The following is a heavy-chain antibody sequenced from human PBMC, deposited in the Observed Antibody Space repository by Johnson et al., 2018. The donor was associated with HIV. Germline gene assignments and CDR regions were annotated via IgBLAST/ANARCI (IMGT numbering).Heavy chain of an antibody. CDR2: ISYDGSNK. CDR3: ARVGGSWMLDAFDI. CDR1: GFTFSSYA. V-gene: IGHV3-30*04. J-gene: IGHJ3*02. D-gene: IGHD3-10*01. Sequence: VQLVESGGGVVQPGRSLRLSCAASGFTFSSYAMHWVRQAPGKGLEWVAVISYDGSNKYYEDSVKGRFTISRYNSTNTLYLQMNSLRAGDSAVYYCARVGGSWMLDAFDIWGQGTVVTVSS.